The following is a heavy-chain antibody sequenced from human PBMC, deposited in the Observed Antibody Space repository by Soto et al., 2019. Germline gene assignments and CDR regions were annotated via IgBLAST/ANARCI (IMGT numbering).Heavy chain of an antibody. V-gene: IGHV1-2*02. CDR2: INPNSGGT. D-gene: IGHD1-26*01. CDR3: ARDPSGSYPLYYFDY. J-gene: IGHJ4*02. CDR1: GYTFTGYY. Sequence: WASVKVSCKASGYTFTGYYMHWVRQAPGQGLEWMGWINPNSGGTNYAQKFQGRVTMTRDTSISTAYMELSRLRSDGTAVYYCARDPSGSYPLYYFDYWGQGTLVTVSS.